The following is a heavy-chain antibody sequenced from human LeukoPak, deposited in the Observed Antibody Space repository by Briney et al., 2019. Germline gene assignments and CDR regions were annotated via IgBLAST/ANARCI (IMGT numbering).Heavy chain of an antibody. CDR2: TYYSGST. CDR3: ARPRGDLWSGYDY. D-gene: IGHD3-3*01. Sequence: PSETLSLTCSVSRGSLSRSSYYSTWIRQSPGRGLGWIGNTYYSGSTLYNPSLKSRVTISVDTSKNQFSLRLTSVTAADTAVYYCARPRGDLWSGYDYWGQGVLVTVSP. V-gene: IGHV4-39*01. J-gene: IGHJ4*02. CDR1: RGSLSRSSYY.